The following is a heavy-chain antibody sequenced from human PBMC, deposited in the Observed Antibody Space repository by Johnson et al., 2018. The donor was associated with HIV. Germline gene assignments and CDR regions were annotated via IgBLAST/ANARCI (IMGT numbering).Heavy chain of an antibody. D-gene: IGHD1-1*01. CDR2: ISYDGSNK. Sequence: QVQLVESGGGVVQPGRSLRLSCAVSGFTFSSYAMHWVRQAPGEGLEWVAVISYDGSNKYYADSVKGRFTISRDNSKNTLYLQMNSLRAEDTAVYYCAREELEPDVFDIWGQGTMVTVSS. V-gene: IGHV3-30-3*01. CDR3: AREELEPDVFDI. CDR1: GFTFSSYA. J-gene: IGHJ3*02.